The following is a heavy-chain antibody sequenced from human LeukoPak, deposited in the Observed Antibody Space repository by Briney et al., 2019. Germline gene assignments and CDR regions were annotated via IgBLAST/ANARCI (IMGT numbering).Heavy chain of an antibody. D-gene: IGHD2-8*01. CDR3: ARSPSRYCTNGVCPSGFDP. V-gene: IGHV1-69*05. CDR1: GGTFISYA. CDR2: IIPIFGTA. J-gene: IGHJ5*02. Sequence: ASVTVSCKASGGTFISYAISWVRQAPGQGREWMGGIIPIFGTANYAQKFQGRVTITTDESTSTAYMELSSLRSEDTAVYYCARSPSRYCTNGVCPSGFDPWGQGTLVTVSS.